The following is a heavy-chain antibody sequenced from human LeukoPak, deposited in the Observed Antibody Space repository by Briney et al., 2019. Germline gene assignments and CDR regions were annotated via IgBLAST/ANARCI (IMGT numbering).Heavy chain of an antibody. CDR1: GGTFSSYA. V-gene: IGHV1-69*13. CDR3: ARGEGYCSSTSCYNVGGPDYYYYMDV. CDR2: IIPIFGTA. Sequence: ASVKVSCKASGGTFSSYAISWVRQAPGQGLEWMGGIIPIFGTANYAQKFQGRVTITADESTSTAYMELSSLRSEDTAVYYCARGEGYCSSTSCYNVGGPDYYYYMDVWGKGTTVTVSS. J-gene: IGHJ6*03. D-gene: IGHD2-2*02.